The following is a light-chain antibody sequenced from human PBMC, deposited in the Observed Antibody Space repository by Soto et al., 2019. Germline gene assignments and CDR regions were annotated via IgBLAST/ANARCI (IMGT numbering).Light chain of an antibody. V-gene: IGLV1-40*01. J-gene: IGLJ2*01. CDR3: QSYDSSLRSSI. CDR2: VNT. CDR1: GSNIGAGYD. Sequence: QAVVTQPPSVSGAPGQRVTISCTGSGSNIGAGYDVHWYQQLPGTAPKLLIYVNTIRPSGVPDRFSGSKSGTSASLAITGLQAEDEADYYCQSYDSSLRSSIFGGGTKLTVL.